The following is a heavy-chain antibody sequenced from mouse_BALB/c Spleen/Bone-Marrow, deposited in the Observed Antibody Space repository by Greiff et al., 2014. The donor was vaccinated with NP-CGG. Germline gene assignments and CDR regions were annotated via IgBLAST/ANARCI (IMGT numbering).Heavy chain of an antibody. D-gene: IGHD1-2*01. CDR1: GYTFTDYN. V-gene: IGHV1S29*02. J-gene: IGHJ4*01. CDR2: IYPNNGGT. Sequence: VQLKESGPELVKPGASVKISCKASGYTFTDYNMHWVKQSHGKSLEWIGYIYPNNGGTGYNQKFKNKATLTEDNSSSTAYMELRSLTSEDSAVYYCARGIITLYYYTMDYWGQGTSVTVSS. CDR3: ARGIITLYYYTMDY.